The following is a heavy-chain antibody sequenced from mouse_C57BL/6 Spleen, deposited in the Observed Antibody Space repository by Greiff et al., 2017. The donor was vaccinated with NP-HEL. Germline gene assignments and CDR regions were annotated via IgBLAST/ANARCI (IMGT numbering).Heavy chain of an antibody. D-gene: IGHD1-1*01. V-gene: IGHV14-2*01. CDR1: GFNIKDYY. J-gene: IGHJ3*01. Sequence: VQLQQSGAELVKPGASVKLSCTASGFNIKDYYMHWVKQRTEQGLEWIGRIDPEDGETKYATKFQGKATITADTSSNTAYLQLSSLTSEDTAVYYCARNYYGSNWFAYWGQGTLVTVSA. CDR2: IDPEDGET. CDR3: ARNYYGSNWFAY.